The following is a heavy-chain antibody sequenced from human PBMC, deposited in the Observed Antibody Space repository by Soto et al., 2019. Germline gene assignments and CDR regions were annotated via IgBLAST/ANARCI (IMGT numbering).Heavy chain of an antibody. V-gene: IGHV1-69*13. D-gene: IGHD2-2*01. CDR1: GGTFSSYA. Sequence: ASVKVSCKASGGTFSSYAISWVRQAPGQGLEWMGGIIPIFGTANYAQKVQGRVTITADESTSTAYMELSSLRSEDPAVYYCASSSDCSSTSCYPYNWFDPWGQGTLVTVSS. CDR3: ASSSDCSSTSCYPYNWFDP. J-gene: IGHJ5*02. CDR2: IIPIFGTA.